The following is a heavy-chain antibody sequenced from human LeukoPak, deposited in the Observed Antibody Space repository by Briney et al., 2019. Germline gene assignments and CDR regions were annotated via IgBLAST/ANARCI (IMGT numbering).Heavy chain of an antibody. V-gene: IGHV6-1*01. Sequence: SQTLSLTCVISGDNVSSNSAAWNWIRQSPSRGLEWPGRTYYRSKWYNDYAVSVKSRITINPDTSKNQFSLQLTSVTPEDTAMYYCARDINRYSGNSVEAFDIWGQGTMVTVTS. CDR2: TYYRSKWYN. J-gene: IGHJ3*02. CDR3: ARDINRYSGNSVEAFDI. D-gene: IGHD4-23*01. CDR1: GDNVSSNSAA.